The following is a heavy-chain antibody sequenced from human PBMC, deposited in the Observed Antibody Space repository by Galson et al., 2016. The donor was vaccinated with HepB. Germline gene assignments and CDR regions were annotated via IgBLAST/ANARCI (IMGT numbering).Heavy chain of an antibody. J-gene: IGHJ5*02. Sequence: LEWLGRTYYRSKWYNDYAVSVKSRISIHPDTSKNQFSLQLNSVTPEDTAVYYCARVRCSTFRCQNWFDPWGQGTLVTVSS. CDR2: TYYRSKWYN. D-gene: IGHD2/OR15-2a*01. V-gene: IGHV6-1*01. CDR3: ARVRCSTFRCQNWFDP.